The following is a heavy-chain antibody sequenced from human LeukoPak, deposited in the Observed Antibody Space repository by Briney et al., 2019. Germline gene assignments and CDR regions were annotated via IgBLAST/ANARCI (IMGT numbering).Heavy chain of an antibody. D-gene: IGHD3-9*01. CDR1: GGSISGSYYY. CDR2: ILHTGSA. V-gene: IGHV4-39*01. CDR3: AKHGQGLRYFDWLSFDS. Sequence: SETLSLTCTVSGGSISGSYYYWAWVRQPPGKGLEWIGSILHTGSAFYNPSLKSRVTMSVDTPKNQFSLRLSSVTAADTAVYFCAKHGQGLRYFDWLSFDSWGQGTLVTVSS. J-gene: IGHJ4*02.